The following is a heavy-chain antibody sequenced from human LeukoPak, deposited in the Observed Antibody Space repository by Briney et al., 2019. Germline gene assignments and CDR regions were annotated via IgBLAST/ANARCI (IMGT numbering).Heavy chain of an antibody. CDR1: GYTFTSFG. CDR2: ISAYNGNT. Sequence: ASVKVSCKASGYTFTSFGISWVRQAPGQGPEWMGWISAYNGNTNYAQKLQGRVTMTTDTSTSTAYMELRSLRSDDTAVYYCVRDLGSRPLIIFFDYWGQGTLVTVSS. D-gene: IGHD2/OR15-2a*01. J-gene: IGHJ4*02. V-gene: IGHV1-18*01. CDR3: VRDLGSRPLIIFFDY.